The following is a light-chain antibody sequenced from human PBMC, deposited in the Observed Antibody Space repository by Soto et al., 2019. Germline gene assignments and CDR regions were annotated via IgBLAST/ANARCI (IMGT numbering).Light chain of an antibody. CDR2: DAS. Sequence: EIVLTQSPATLSLSPGDKATLSCWASQSVSSYLAWYQQKPGQAPRLLIYDASDRVTGVPDRFSGSGSETDFTLTISSLEPEDFVVYYCQQRSNWPLTFGQGTRLEI. V-gene: IGKV3-11*01. CDR1: QSVSSY. J-gene: IGKJ5*01. CDR3: QQRSNWPLT.